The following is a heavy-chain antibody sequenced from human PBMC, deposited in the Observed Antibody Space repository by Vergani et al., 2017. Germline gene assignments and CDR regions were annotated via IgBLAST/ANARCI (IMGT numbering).Heavy chain of an antibody. D-gene: IGHD3-22*01. CDR2: INHSGST. CDR1: GGSFSGYY. Sequence: QVQLQQWGAGLLKPSETLSLTCAVYGGSFSGYYWSWIRQPPGKGLEWIGEINHSGSTNYNPSLKSRVTISVDTSKNQFSLKLSSVTAADTAVYYCARDPPYYYDSSGSDKNNWFDPWGQGTLVTVSS. J-gene: IGHJ5*02. CDR3: ARDPPYYYDSSGSDKNNWFDP. V-gene: IGHV4-34*01.